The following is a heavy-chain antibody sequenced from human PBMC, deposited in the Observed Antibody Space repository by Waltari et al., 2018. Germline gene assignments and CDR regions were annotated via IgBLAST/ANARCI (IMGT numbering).Heavy chain of an antibody. CDR3: ARGAVGIQHAYYFDY. J-gene: IGHJ4*02. CDR2: IYYSGST. CDR1: GGSISSSSYY. D-gene: IGHD5-18*01. V-gene: IGHV4-39*01. Sequence: QLQLQESGPGLVKPSETLSLTCTVSGGSISSSSYYWGWIRQPPGKGLEWIGSIYYSGSTYYHPSLKSRVTISVDTSKNQFSLKLSSVTAADTAVYYCARGAVGIQHAYYFDYWGQGTLVTVSS.